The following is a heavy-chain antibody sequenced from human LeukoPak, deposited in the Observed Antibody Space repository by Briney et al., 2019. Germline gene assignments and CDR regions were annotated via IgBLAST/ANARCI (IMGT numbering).Heavy chain of an antibody. CDR1: GFSVSTNY. CDR3: ARVGDHFHWYLDL. CDR2: LYSGSDT. J-gene: IGHJ2*01. V-gene: IGHV3-53*01. D-gene: IGHD3-3*02. Sequence: PGGSLRLSCAASGFSVSTNYMNWVRQAPGRGLEWVSILYSGSDTYYADSVKGRFTISRYSSKNILSLQMNNLRVEDTAVYYCARVGDHFHWYLDLWGRGTRVTVSS.